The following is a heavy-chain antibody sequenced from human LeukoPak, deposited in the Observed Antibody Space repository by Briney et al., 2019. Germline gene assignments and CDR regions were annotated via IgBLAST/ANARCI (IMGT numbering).Heavy chain of an antibody. J-gene: IGHJ4*02. CDR3: ARVLRFTRHFDY. CDR1: RGSLSSYY. V-gene: IGHV4-59*01. D-gene: IGHD3-3*01. CDR2: IYYSGRT. Sequence: PSETLSLTCTDSRGSLSSYYWSWIRQPPGKGLEWIGYIYYSGRTNYTPSLTSRDTISVDTSKIQFSLKLSSVTAADTAVYYCARVLRFTRHFDYWGQGTLVTVSS.